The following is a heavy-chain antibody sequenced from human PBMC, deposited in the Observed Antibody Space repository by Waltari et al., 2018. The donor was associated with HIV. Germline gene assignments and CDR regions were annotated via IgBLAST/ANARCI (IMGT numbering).Heavy chain of an antibody. CDR2: IIPILGIA. CDR3: ARAVRGYSYGPYYYGMDV. D-gene: IGHD5-18*01. J-gene: IGHJ6*02. V-gene: IGHV1-69*04. CDR1: GGTFSSYA. Sequence: QVQLVQSGAEVKKPGSSVKVSCKASGGTFSSYAISWVRQAPGQGLEWMGRIIPILGIANYAQKFQGRVTITADKSTSTAYMELSSLRSEDTAVYYCARAVRGYSYGPYYYGMDVWGQGTTVTVSS.